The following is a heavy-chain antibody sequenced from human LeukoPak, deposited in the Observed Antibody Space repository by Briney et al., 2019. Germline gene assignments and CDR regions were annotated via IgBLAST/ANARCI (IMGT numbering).Heavy chain of an antibody. D-gene: IGHD7-27*01. Sequence: SETLSLTCAVYGGSFSGYYWSWIRQPPGKGPEWIGYIYYSGSTYYNPSLKSRVTISIDTSKNQFSLQVSSVTATDTAVYYCASKLGTRYFFDYWGQGTLVTVSS. CDR2: IYYSGST. CDR3: ASKLGTRYFFDY. CDR1: GGSFSGYY. J-gene: IGHJ4*02. V-gene: IGHV4-30-4*08.